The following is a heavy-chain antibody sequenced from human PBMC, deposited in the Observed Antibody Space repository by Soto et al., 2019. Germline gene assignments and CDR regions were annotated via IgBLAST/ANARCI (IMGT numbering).Heavy chain of an antibody. CDR3: AKLPSQWLVEGEGSYYFDY. D-gene: IGHD6-19*01. CDR2: ISGSGGST. J-gene: IGHJ4*02. CDR1: GFTFSSYA. V-gene: IGHV3-23*01. Sequence: GGSLRLSCAASGFTFSSYAMSWVRQAPGKGLEWVSAISGSGGSTYYADSVKGRFTISRDNSKNTLYLQMNSLRAEDTAVYYCAKLPSQWLVEGEGSYYFDYWGQGTLVTVSS.